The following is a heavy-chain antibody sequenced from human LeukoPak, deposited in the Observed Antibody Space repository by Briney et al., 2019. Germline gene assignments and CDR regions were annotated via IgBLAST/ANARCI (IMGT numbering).Heavy chain of an antibody. J-gene: IGHJ4*02. Sequence: PGVSLRLSCAASGFTFSSYAMSWVRQDPGKGLEWVSAISGSGGSTYYADSVKGRFTISRDNSKNTLYLQMNSLRAEDTAVYYCAKEVVPEPEYYFDYWGQGTLVTVSS. V-gene: IGHV3-23*01. CDR3: AKEVVPEPEYYFDY. CDR1: GFTFSSYA. D-gene: IGHD2-2*01. CDR2: ISGSGGST.